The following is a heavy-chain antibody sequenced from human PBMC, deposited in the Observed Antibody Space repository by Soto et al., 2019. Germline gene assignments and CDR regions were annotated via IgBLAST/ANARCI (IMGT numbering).Heavy chain of an antibody. D-gene: IGHD2-8*01. V-gene: IGHV4-59*01. CDR3: ARGVYVDYYGMDV. CDR1: GASISGYF. J-gene: IGHJ6*04. Sequence: SETLSLTCTVSGASISGYFWSWIRQPPGKGLEWIGDIYDSGSTSDNPSLRSRVTILVDTSKNQFSLEMSSMTAADTAVYYCARGVYVDYYGMDVWGKGITVTVSS. CDR2: IYDSGST.